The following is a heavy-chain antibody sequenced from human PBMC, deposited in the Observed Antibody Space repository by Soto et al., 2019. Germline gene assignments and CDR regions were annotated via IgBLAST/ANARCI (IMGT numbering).Heavy chain of an antibody. V-gene: IGHV1-8*01. J-gene: IGHJ3*02. CDR2: MNPNSGNT. CDR3: ARGTAVAVDAFDI. D-gene: IGHD6-19*01. CDR1: GYTFTSYD. Sequence: ASVKVSCKASGYTFTSYDINWVRQATGQGLEWMGWMNPNSGNTGYAQKFQGRVTMTRNTSISTAYMELSSLRSEDTAVHYCARGTAVAVDAFDIWGQGTMVTVSS.